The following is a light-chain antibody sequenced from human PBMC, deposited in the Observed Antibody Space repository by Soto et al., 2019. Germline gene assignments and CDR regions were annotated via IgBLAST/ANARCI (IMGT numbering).Light chain of an antibody. J-gene: IGLJ3*02. CDR3: AVWDDSLNGPV. V-gene: IGLV1-44*01. Sequence: QSVLTQPPSASGTPGQRVTISCSGSSSNIGANTVSWYQQLPGTAPKLLIYSNDQRPSGVPDRFSGSKSGASASLAISGLQAEDEADYSCAVWDDSLNGPVFGGGTKLPVL. CDR1: SSNIGANT. CDR2: SND.